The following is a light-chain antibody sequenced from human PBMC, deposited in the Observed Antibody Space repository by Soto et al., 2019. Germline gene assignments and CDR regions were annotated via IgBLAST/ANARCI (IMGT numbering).Light chain of an antibody. CDR3: QQYNSYSPT. CDR2: KAS. Sequence: IQLTQSPSTLSASVGDRVTITCRASQSISVWLAWYQQKAGKAPNLLIYKASRLESGVPSRFSGSGSETGFTLTISGLQPGDSATYYCQQYNSYSPTLGQGTKVDIK. J-gene: IGKJ1*01. CDR1: QSISVW. V-gene: IGKV1-5*03.